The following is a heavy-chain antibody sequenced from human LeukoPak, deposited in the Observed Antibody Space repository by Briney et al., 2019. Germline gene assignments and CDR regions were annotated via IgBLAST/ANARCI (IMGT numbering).Heavy chain of an antibody. D-gene: IGHD3-3*01. J-gene: IGHJ3*02. CDR3: ARDSRVTIFGVVMSDAFDI. Sequence: PSETLSLTCAVYGGSFSGYYWSWIRQPPGKGLEWIGEINHSGSTNYNPSLKSRVTISVDTSKNQFSLKLSSVTAADTAVYYCARDSRVTIFGVVMSDAFDIWGQGTMVTVSS. CDR1: GGSFSGYY. V-gene: IGHV4-34*01. CDR2: INHSGST.